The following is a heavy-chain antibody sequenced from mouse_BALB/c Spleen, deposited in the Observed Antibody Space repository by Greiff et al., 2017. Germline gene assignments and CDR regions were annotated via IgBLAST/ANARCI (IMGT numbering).Heavy chain of an antibody. Sequence: EVQLQQSGTVLARPGASVKMSCKASGYTFTSYWMHWVKQRPGQGLEWIGAIYPGNSDTSYNQKFKGKAKLTAVTSPSTAYMELSSLTNEDSAVYYCTRVWDLYYAMDYWGQGTSVTVSS. CDR1: GYTFTSYW. V-gene: IGHV1-5*01. J-gene: IGHJ4*01. D-gene: IGHD4-1*01. CDR2: IYPGNSDT. CDR3: TRVWDLYYAMDY.